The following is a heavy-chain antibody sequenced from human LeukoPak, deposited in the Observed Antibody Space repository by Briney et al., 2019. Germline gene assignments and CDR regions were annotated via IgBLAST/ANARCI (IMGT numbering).Heavy chain of an antibody. D-gene: IGHD3-10*01. CDR1: GFTFSSYA. CDR2: ISYDGSNK. CDR3: ARDELGGFGELLSYLFRY. Sequence: RPGRSLRLSCAASGFTFSSYAMHWVRQAPGKGLEWVAVISYDGSNKYYADSVKGRFTISRDNSKNTLYVQMDSLRAEDTAVYYCARDELGGFGELLSYLFRYLGQGTLVTVSS. V-gene: IGHV3-30*04. J-gene: IGHJ4*02.